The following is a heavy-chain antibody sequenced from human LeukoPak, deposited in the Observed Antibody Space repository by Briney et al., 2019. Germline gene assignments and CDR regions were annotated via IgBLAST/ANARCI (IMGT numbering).Heavy chain of an antibody. CDR1: GYTFTGYY. CDR3: ARAAGGYSQYYHYMDV. D-gene: IGHD2-21*01. CDR2: INPNSGDT. J-gene: IGHJ6*03. V-gene: IGHV1-2*02. Sequence: ASVKVSCKASGYTFTGYYIHWVRQAPGQGLEWMGWINPNSGDTNFAQKFQGRVTMTRDTSISTAYMELSRVTSDDTAVYYCARAAGGYSQYYHYMDVWGKGTTVTVSS.